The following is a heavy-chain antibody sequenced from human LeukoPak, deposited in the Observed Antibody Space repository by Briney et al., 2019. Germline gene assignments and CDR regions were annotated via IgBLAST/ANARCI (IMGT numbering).Heavy chain of an antibody. CDR2: ISGSGGST. Sequence: PGGSLRLSCAASGFTSSSYAMSWVRQAPGKGLEWVSVISGSGGSTYYADSVKGRFTISRDNSKNTLYLQMNSLRAEDTAVYYCAKDQRNLFCLGSYEYNWFDPWGQGTPVTVSS. D-gene: IGHD3-10*02. J-gene: IGHJ5*01. V-gene: IGHV3-23*01. CDR3: AKDQRNLFCLGSYEYNWFDP. CDR1: GFTSSSYA.